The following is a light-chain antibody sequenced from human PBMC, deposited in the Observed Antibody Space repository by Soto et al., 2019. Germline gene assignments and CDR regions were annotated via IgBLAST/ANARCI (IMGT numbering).Light chain of an antibody. Sequence: DIVLTQSPDSLAVSLGGRASISCKSSESVLFSAKNKNYLSWYQHKSGQPPKLLIYWASTRESGVPDRFSGSGSATNFTLTISGLQAEDVSVYYCLQHYSFPRTFGQGTKVDIK. CDR2: WAS. J-gene: IGKJ1*01. CDR1: ESVLFSAKNKNY. CDR3: LQHYSFPRT. V-gene: IGKV4-1*01.